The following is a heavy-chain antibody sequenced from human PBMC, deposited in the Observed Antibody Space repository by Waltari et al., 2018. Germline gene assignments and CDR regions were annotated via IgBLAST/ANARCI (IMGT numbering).Heavy chain of an antibody. V-gene: IGHV3-48*01. J-gene: IGHJ1*01. Sequence: EVQLVESGGGLVQPGGSLRLSCAASGFTFSSYSMNWVRQAPGKGLEWVSYISSSSTIYYADSVKGRFTISRDNAKNSLYLQMNSLRAEDTAVYYCASPEYFQHWGQGTLVTVSS. CDR2: ISSSSTI. CDR3: ASPEYFQH. CDR1: GFTFSSYS.